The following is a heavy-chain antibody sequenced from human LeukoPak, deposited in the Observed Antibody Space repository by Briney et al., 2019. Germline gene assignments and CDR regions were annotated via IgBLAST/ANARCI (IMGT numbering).Heavy chain of an antibody. J-gene: IGHJ4*02. CDR1: GFSFSSYG. Sequence: GGSLRLSWAASGFSFSSYGMHWVRQAPGKGLEWVAFIRYDGSNKYYADSVKGRFTISRDNSKNTLYLQMNSLRAEDTAVYYCAKDHLYYDSSGYLDYWGQGTLVTVSS. D-gene: IGHD3-22*01. CDR3: AKDHLYYDSSGYLDY. V-gene: IGHV3-30*02. CDR2: IRYDGSNK.